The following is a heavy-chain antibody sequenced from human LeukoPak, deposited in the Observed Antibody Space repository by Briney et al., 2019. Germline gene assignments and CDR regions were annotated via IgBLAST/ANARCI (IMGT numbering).Heavy chain of an antibody. CDR1: GGSISSYY. V-gene: IGHV4-59*08. CDR3: ARNVLLWFGEREGAFDI. Sequence: PSETLSLTCTVSGGSISSYYWSWLRQPPGKGLEWIGYIYYSGSTNYNPSLKSRVTISVDTSKNQFSLKLSSVTAADTAVYYCARNVLLWFGEREGAFDIWGQGTMVTVSS. D-gene: IGHD3-10*01. CDR2: IYYSGST. J-gene: IGHJ3*02.